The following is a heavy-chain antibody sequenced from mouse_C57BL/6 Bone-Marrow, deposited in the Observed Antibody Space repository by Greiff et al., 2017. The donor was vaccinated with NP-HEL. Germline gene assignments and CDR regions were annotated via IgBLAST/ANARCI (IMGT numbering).Heavy chain of an antibody. Sequence: VQLQESGAELVKPGASVKLSCKASGYTFTEYTIHWVKQRSGQGLEWIGWFYPGRGSIKYNEKFKDKATLTADKSSSTVYMELSRLTSEDSAVYVCARHERADGSSYSWYFDVWGTGTTVTVSS. CDR3: ARHERADGSSYSWYFDV. CDR2: FYPGRGSI. D-gene: IGHD1-1*01. CDR1: GYTFTEYT. V-gene: IGHV1-62-2*01. J-gene: IGHJ1*03.